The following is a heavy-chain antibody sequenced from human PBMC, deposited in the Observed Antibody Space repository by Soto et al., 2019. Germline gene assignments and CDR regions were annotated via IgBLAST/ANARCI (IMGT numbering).Heavy chain of an antibody. J-gene: IGHJ5*02. V-gene: IGHV3-23*01. D-gene: IGHD5-18*01. CDR2: ISGSGGST. Sequence: EVQLLESGGGLVQPGGSLRLSCAASGFTFSSYAMSWVRQAPGKGLEWVSAISGSGGSTYHADSVKGRFTISRDNSKNTLYLQMNSLRAEDTAVYYCAKDRVRTRYSYGFTFDPWGQGTLVTVSS. CDR3: AKDRVRTRYSYGFTFDP. CDR1: GFTFSSYA.